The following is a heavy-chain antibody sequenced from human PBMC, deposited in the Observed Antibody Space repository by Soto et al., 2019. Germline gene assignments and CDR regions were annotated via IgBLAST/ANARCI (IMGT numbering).Heavy chain of an antibody. D-gene: IGHD6-19*01. Sequence: PGGSLRLSCAASGFTFGNYAMSWVRQTPGKGLEWVSSISGSGGHIYYTGSVKGRFTISRDNSKNTLYLQMNSLRADDTAVYYCVSRSSGWYFDYWGQGTLVTVSS. CDR1: GFTFGNYA. V-gene: IGHV3-23*01. CDR3: VSRSSGWYFDY. J-gene: IGHJ4*02. CDR2: ISGSGGHI.